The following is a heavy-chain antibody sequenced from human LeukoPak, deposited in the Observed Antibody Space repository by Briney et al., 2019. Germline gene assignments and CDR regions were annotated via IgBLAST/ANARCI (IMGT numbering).Heavy chain of an antibody. CDR2: INPNSGGT. CDR3: ARVGIAARLRYYFDY. J-gene: IGHJ4*02. V-gene: IGHV1-2*02. Sequence: ASVKVSCKASGYTFTGYYMHWVRQAPGQGLEWMGWINPNSGGTNYAQKFQGRVTMTRDTSISTAYMELNRLRSDDTAVYYCARVGIAARLRYYFDYWGQGTLVTVSS. CDR1: GYTFTGYY. D-gene: IGHD6-6*01.